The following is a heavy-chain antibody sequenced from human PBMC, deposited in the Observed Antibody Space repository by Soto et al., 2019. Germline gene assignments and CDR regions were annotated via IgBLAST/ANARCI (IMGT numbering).Heavy chain of an antibody. J-gene: IGHJ6*03. D-gene: IGHD6-6*01. Sequence: QVQLVQSGAEGKKPGASVKVNCEASGYTFRSYGISWVRQAPGQGLEWMGWISGYNGHTNYAQKFQGRVTMTTDTSTSTAYMELRSLRSNDTAGYYCARTYSASSSLCYFYMDVWGKGTTVTVSS. V-gene: IGHV1-18*01. CDR1: GYTFRSYG. CDR2: ISGYNGHT. CDR3: ARTYSASSSLCYFYMDV.